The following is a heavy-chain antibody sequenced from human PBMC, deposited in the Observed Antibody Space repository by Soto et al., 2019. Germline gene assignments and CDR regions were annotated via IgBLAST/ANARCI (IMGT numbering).Heavy chain of an antibody. J-gene: IGHJ6*04. D-gene: IGHD6-13*01. V-gene: IGHV1-69*13. CDR3: ASARVAAAGSTSAGGREYFGMDG. CDR2: IIPIFGTA. Sequence: GASVKVSCKASGGTFSSYAISWVRQAPGQGLEWMGGIIPIFGTANYAQKFQGRVTITAEESTSTAYMELSSLRSEDTAVYYCASARVAAAGSTSAGGREYFGMDGSGEGITITVSS. CDR1: GGTFSSYA.